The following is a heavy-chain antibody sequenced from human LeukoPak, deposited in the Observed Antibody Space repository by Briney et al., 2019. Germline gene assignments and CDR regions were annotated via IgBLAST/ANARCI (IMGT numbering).Heavy chain of an antibody. Sequence: PGGSLRLSCAASGFTFSSYGMHWVRQAPGKGLEWVAVIWYDGSNKYYAGSVKGRFTISRDNSKNTLYLQMNSLRAEDTAVYYCARADIVVVPAAPTSYYYYGMDVWGQGTTVTVSS. V-gene: IGHV3-33*01. CDR2: IWYDGSNK. CDR1: GFTFSSYG. D-gene: IGHD2-2*01. CDR3: ARADIVVVPAAPTSYYYYGMDV. J-gene: IGHJ6*02.